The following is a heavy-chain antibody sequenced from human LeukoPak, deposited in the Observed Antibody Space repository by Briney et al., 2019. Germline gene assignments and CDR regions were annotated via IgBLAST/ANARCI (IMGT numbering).Heavy chain of an antibody. CDR2: VNHSGST. J-gene: IGHJ4*02. CDR1: GGSFSGYY. V-gene: IGHV4-34*01. Sequence: SETLSLTCAVYGGSFSGYYWSWIRQPPGKGLEWIGEVNHSGSTNYNPSLKSRVTILVDTSKNQFSLKLSSVTAADTAVYYCAREGKSGSYGFDYWGQGTLVTVSP. CDR3: AREGKSGSYGFDY. D-gene: IGHD1-26*01.